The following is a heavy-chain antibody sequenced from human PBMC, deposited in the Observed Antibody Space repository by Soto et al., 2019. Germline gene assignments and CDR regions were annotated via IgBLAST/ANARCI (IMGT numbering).Heavy chain of an antibody. J-gene: IGHJ4*02. CDR1: GGSISSGGYS. CDR3: ARDLGRNYFDY. Sequence: SETLSLTCTVSGGSISSGGYSWSWIRQHPGKGLECIGYIFSSGSTYYNPSLKSRVSISVDTSKNQFSLNLTSVTAADTAVYYCARDLGRNYFDYWGQGTLVTVSS. CDR2: IFSSGST. V-gene: IGHV4-31*03.